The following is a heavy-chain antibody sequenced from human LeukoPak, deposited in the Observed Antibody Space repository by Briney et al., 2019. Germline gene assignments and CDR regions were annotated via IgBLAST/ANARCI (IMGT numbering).Heavy chain of an antibody. CDR1: GYTFTGYY. D-gene: IGHD5-18*01. CDR3: ARDEEDVSLFGYSSEGY. Sequence: GASVKFSCKASGYTFTGYYMHWVRQAPGQGLEWMGWINPNSGGTNYAQKLQGRVTMTTDTSTSTAYMELRSLRSDDTAVYYCARDEEDVSLFGYSSEGYWGQGTLVTVSS. J-gene: IGHJ4*02. CDR2: INPNSGGT. V-gene: IGHV1-2*02.